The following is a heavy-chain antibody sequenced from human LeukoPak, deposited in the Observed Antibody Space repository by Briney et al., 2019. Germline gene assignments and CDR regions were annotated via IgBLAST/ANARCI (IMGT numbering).Heavy chain of an antibody. CDR1: GFTFSGYG. CDR2: IWYDGSNK. D-gene: IGHD3-22*01. CDR3: AKGPDYYDSSGLLNAFDI. J-gene: IGHJ3*02. Sequence: GRSLRLSCAASGFTFSGYGMHWVRQAPGKGLEWVAVIWYDGSNKYYADSVKGRFTISRDNSKNTLYLQMNSLRAEDTAVYYCAKGPDYYDSSGLLNAFDIWGQGTMVTVSS. V-gene: IGHV3-33*06.